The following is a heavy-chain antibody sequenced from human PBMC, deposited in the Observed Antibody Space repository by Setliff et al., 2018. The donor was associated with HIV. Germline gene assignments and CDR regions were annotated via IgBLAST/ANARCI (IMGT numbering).Heavy chain of an antibody. D-gene: IGHD1-26*01. J-gene: IGHJ4*02. CDR2: IKYDESEK. CDR1: GFTFSNFW. CDR3: AKWDIDY. V-gene: IGHV3-7*01. Sequence: PGGSLRLSCGASGFTFSNFWMSWVRQAPGKGLEWVANIKYDESEKYYAASVKGRFTISRDNTRSTLYLQMNRLRVEDTAVYYCAKWDIDYWGQGTLVTVSS.